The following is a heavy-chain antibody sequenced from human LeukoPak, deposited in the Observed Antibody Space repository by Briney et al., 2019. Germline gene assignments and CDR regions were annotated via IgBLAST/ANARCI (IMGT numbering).Heavy chain of an antibody. CDR3: ASRTYGV. D-gene: IGHD3-10*01. Sequence: PSETLSLTCTVSGGSISGSTYYWGWIRQPPGKGLEWIGSIYYSGATYYNPSLKSRVTVSVDTSKDQFSLKLRSVTAADTAVYYCASRTYGVWGQGTLVTVSS. V-gene: IGHV4-39*01. J-gene: IGHJ4*02. CDR2: IYYSGAT. CDR1: GGSISGSTYY.